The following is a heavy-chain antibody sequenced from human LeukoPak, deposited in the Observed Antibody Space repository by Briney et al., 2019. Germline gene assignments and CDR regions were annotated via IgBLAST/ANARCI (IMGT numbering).Heavy chain of an antibody. Sequence: SETLSLTCTVSGGSISSYYWSWIRQPPGKGLEWIGYIYYSGSTNYNPSLKSRVTISVDTSKNQFSLKLSSVTAADTAVYYCARVTGCSGYDFDYWGQGTLVTVSS. D-gene: IGHD5-12*01. J-gene: IGHJ4*02. CDR3: ARVTGCSGYDFDY. CDR1: GGSISSYY. V-gene: IGHV4-59*01. CDR2: IYYSGST.